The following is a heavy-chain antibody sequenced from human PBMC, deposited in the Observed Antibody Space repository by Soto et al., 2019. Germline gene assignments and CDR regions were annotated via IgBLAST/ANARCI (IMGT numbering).Heavy chain of an antibody. CDR3: ARHIAVPTTRGFDY. CDR2: IYHSGPT. CDR1: DGSISTNW. D-gene: IGHD6-19*01. Sequence: QVQLQESGPGLVKPSGTLSLTCAVSDGSISTNWWSWVRQPPGKGLEWIGEIYHSGPTNYNPSLTSRVTILIDKSKNQFSLNLDSVTAADTAIYYCARHIAVPTTRGFDYWGQGTLVTVSS. V-gene: IGHV4-4*02. J-gene: IGHJ4*02.